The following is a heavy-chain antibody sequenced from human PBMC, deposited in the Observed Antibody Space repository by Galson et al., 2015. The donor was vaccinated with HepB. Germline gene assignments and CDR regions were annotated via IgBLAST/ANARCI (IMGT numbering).Heavy chain of an antibody. V-gene: IGHV3-66*02. CDR2: IYSGGST. D-gene: IGHD6-19*01. CDR3: ARVRYSSGWSRSLPYYFDY. Sequence: SLRLSCAASGFTVSSNYMSWVRQAPGKGLEWVSVIYSGGSTYYADSVKGRFTISRGNSKNTLYLQMNSLRAEDTAVYYCARVRYSSGWSRSLPYYFDYWGQGTLVTVSS. CDR1: GFTVSSNY. J-gene: IGHJ4*02.